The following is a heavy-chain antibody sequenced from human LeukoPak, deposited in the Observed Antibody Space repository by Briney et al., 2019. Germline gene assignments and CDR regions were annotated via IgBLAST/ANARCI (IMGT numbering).Heavy chain of an antibody. CDR2: IIPIFGTA. Sequence: ASVKVSCKASGGTFSSYAISWVRQAPGQGLEWMGRIIPIFGTANYAQKFQGRVTITTDESTSTAYMELSSLRSVDTAVYYCASQYYYDSSGNYLPQWGQGTLVAVSS. D-gene: IGHD3-22*01. CDR3: ASQYYYDSSGNYLPQ. J-gene: IGHJ4*02. V-gene: IGHV1-69*05. CDR1: GGTFSSYA.